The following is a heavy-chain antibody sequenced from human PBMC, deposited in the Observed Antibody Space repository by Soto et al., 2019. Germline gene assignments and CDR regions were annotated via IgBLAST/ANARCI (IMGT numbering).Heavy chain of an antibody. CDR1: GFTFSPYS. D-gene: IGHD5-12*01. V-gene: IGHV3-48*02. Sequence: EVQLVESGGGLVQPGGSVRLSCEASGFTFSPYSMNWVRQAPGKGLEWISYISSTSNVIFYADSVRGRFTISRDNDKSSLYLQMNNLRDEDTAVYFCAREGRYSGSDYFDYWGQGTLVTVSS. CDR3: AREGRYSGSDYFDY. J-gene: IGHJ4*02. CDR2: ISSTSNVI.